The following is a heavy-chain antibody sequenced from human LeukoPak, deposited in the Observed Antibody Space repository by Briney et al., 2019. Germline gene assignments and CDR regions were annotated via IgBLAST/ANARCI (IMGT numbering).Heavy chain of an antibody. V-gene: IGHV3-53*01. D-gene: IGHD6-13*01. CDR2: IYSGGST. J-gene: IGHJ4*02. Sequence: PGGSLRLSCAASGFTVSSNYMSWVRQAPGKGLEWVSVIYSGGSTYYADSVKGRFTISRDNSKNTLYLQMNSLRAEDTAVYYCARGPPLAAAGGGHNWGQGTLVTVSS. CDR1: GFTVSSNY. CDR3: ARGPPLAAAGGGHN.